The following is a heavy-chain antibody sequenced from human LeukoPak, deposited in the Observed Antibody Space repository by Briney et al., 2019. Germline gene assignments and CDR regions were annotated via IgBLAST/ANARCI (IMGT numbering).Heavy chain of an antibody. J-gene: IGHJ4*02. V-gene: IGHV1-18*01. CDR3: ARDWYYGGNSDY. Sequence: ASVRVSCKASGYTFTSYGISWVRQAPGQGLEWMGWISAYNGNTNYAQKLQGRVTMTTDTSTSTAYLELRSLRSDDTAVYYCARDWYYGGNSDYWGQGTLVTVSS. D-gene: IGHD4-23*01. CDR1: GYTFTSYG. CDR2: ISAYNGNT.